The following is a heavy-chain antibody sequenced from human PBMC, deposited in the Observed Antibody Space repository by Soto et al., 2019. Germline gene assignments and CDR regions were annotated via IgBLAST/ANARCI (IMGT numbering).Heavy chain of an antibody. CDR2: INHSGST. V-gene: IGHV4-34*01. Sequence: PSETLSLTCAVYGGSFSGYYWSWIRQPPGKGLEWIGEINHSGSTNYNPSLKSRVTISVDTSKNQFSLKLSSVTAADTAVYYCARVQITMIVVVIKDYFDYWGQGTLVTVSS. CDR3: ARVQITMIVVVIKDYFDY. CDR1: GGSFSGYY. J-gene: IGHJ4*02. D-gene: IGHD3-22*01.